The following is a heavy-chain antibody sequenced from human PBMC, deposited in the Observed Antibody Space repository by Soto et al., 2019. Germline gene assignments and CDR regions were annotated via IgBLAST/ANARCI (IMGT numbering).Heavy chain of an antibody. Sequence: PGGSLRLSCAASGFTFSSYAMSWVRRAPGQGLEWVSAINNRGTDTWHADSVKGRFTISRDNSKNSLYLEINSLRAEDTAVYYCAKGSASGSPYYFDYWGQGTLVTVSS. CDR1: GFTFSSYA. J-gene: IGHJ4*02. CDR2: INNRGTDT. D-gene: IGHD6-25*01. CDR3: AKGSASGSPYYFDY. V-gene: IGHV3-23*01.